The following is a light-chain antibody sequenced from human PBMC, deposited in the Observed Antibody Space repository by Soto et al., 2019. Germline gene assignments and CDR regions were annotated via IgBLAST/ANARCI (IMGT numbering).Light chain of an antibody. Sequence: EIVLTQSPGTLSLSPGERATLSCRASQSVSSSYLAWYQQKPGQAPRLLNYGASSRATGIPDRFSGSGSGTDFTLAISRLEPEDFAVYYCQQYGGSPMYTFGQGTKLKIK. CDR3: QQYGGSPMYT. CDR1: QSVSSSY. CDR2: GAS. J-gene: IGKJ2*01. V-gene: IGKV3-20*01.